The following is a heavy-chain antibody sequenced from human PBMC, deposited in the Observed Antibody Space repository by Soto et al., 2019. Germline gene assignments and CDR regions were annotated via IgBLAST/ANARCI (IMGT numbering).Heavy chain of an antibody. CDR3: ARVITIFGGVPALFDY. D-gene: IGHD3-3*01. V-gene: IGHV3-48*01. CDR2: ISSSSSTI. J-gene: IGHJ4*02. Sequence: GGSLRLSYAASGFTFSSYSMNWVRQAPGKGLEWVSYISSSSSTIYYADSVKGRFTISRDNAKNSLYLQMNSLRAEDTAVYYCARVITIFGGVPALFDYWGQGTLVTVSS. CDR1: GFTFSSYS.